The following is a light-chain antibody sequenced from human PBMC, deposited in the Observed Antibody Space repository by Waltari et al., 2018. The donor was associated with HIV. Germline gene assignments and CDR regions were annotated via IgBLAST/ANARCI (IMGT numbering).Light chain of an antibody. Sequence: DIQVFQAPSIVSAFVGDRVTITCRANQTIGRSLTWYQYNPVRAPKLIVYGASILQSGFPSRFSGSGSGTDFTLKISSLQSDDFATYFCQGGSGPRTFG. CDR2: GAS. V-gene: IGKV1-39*02. CDR1: QTIGRS. CDR3: QGGSGPRT. J-gene: IGKJ1*01.